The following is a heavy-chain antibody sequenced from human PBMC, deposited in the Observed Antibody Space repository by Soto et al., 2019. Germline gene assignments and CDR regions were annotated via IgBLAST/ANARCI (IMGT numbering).Heavy chain of an antibody. CDR3: ARSKRGPTLRITIFGAYAFDI. J-gene: IGHJ3*02. V-gene: IGHV1-69*13. CDR2: IIPIFGTA. CDR1: GGTFSSYA. Sequence: SVKVSCKASGGTFSSYAISWVRQAPGQGLEWMGGIIPIFGTANYAQKFQGRVTITADESTSTAYMELSSLRSEDTAVYYCARSKRGPTLRITIFGAYAFDIWGLGTMVTVSS. D-gene: IGHD3-3*01.